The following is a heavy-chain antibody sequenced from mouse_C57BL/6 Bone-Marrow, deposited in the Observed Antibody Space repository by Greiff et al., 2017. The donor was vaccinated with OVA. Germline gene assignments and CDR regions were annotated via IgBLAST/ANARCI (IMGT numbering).Heavy chain of an antibody. CDR2: IWWDADK. V-gene: IGHV8-8*01. Sequence: VTLKVSGPGILQPSQTLSLTCSFSGFSLSTFGMGVGWIRQPSGKGLEWLAHIWWDADKYYNPALKSRLTISKDTSKNQVFLKIDNVDTADTATYYGAREMGGYWYFEVGGTGTTGTVSS. J-gene: IGHJ1*03. CDR3: AREMGGYWYFEV. CDR1: GFSLSTFGMG.